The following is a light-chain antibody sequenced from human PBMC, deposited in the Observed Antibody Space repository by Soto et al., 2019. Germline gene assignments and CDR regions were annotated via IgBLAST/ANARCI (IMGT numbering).Light chain of an antibody. CDR2: GAS. J-gene: IGKJ1*01. CDR1: QGLRSN. V-gene: IGKV3-15*01. CDR3: QQYNSWPRT. Sequence: EIVMTHSPATLSVSPGERVTLSFRASQGLRSNLAWYQQKPGQPPSLLIHGASTRATGVPARFSGSGSETEFALVITSLQSEDFAVYYCQQYNSWPRTFGQGTKVDIK.